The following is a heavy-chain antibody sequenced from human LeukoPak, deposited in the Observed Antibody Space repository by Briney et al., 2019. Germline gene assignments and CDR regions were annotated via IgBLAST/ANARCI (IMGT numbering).Heavy chain of an antibody. Sequence: PGGSLRLSCAASGFTFSSYAMSWVRQAPGKGLEWVSTISGSGDTTYYADSVKGRSTISRDNSKNTLYLQMNSLRAEDTAVYYCAKEGVLRFLQWLSNPQFDYWGQGTLVTVSS. D-gene: IGHD3-3*01. CDR3: AKEGVLRFLQWLSNPQFDY. CDR2: ISGSGDTT. J-gene: IGHJ4*02. CDR1: GFTFSSYA. V-gene: IGHV3-23*01.